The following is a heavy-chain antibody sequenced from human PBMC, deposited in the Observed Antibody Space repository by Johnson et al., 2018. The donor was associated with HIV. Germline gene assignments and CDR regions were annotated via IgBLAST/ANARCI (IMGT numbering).Heavy chain of an antibody. CDR3: AREGGGFREFGGFDI. D-gene: IGHD3-10*01. Sequence: VQLVESGGGVVQPGRSLRLSCAASGFTFDDYGMSWVRQAPGKGLDWVSGINWNGGSTGYADSVTGRFTISSDNTKNSLYLQMNSLRAEDTALYYCAREGGGFREFGGFDIWGQGTMVTVSS. CDR1: GFTFDDYG. V-gene: IGHV3-20*04. J-gene: IGHJ3*02. CDR2: INWNGGST.